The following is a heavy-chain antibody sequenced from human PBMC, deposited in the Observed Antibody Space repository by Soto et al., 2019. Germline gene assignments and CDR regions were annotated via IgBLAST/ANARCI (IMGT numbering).Heavy chain of an antibody. CDR2: ISGGGNDR. CDR1: GFAFSSYA. V-gene: IGHV3-23*01. D-gene: IGHD6-13*01. CDR3: ARSLFIASTDTEPFDS. Sequence: GGSLRLSFAASGFAFSSYAMSWFRQAPGKGLEWVSAISGGGNDRFYADSVRGRLTISRDNSRNTLYLHMNSLRAEDTAVHYCARSLFIASTDTEPFDSWGQGTMVTVSS. J-gene: IGHJ4*02.